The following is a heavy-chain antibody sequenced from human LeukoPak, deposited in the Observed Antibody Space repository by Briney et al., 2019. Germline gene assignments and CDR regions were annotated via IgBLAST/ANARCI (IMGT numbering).Heavy chain of an antibody. V-gene: IGHV3-48*03. CDR3: ARVGTPITIFGVVTQYYYYYMDV. Sequence: GGSLRLSCAASGFTFSSYGMNWVRQAPGKGLEWVSYISSSGSTIYYADSVKGRFTISRDNAKNSLYLQMNSLRAEDTAVYYCARVGTPITIFGVVTQYYYYYMDVWGKGTTVTVSS. CDR2: ISSSGSTI. J-gene: IGHJ6*03. D-gene: IGHD3-3*01. CDR1: GFTFSSYG.